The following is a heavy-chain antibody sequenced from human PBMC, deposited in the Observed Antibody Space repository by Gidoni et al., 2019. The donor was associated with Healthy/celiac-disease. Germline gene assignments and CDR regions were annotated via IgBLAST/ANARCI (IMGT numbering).Heavy chain of an antibody. Sequence: QVQLQQWGAGLLKPSETLSLTCAVYGGSFRGYYWSWIRQPPGKGLEWIGEINHSGSTNYNPSLKSRVTISVATYKNQFSLKLSSVTAADTDVYYCARAHDCVWGGDRLYYFDYWGQGTLVTVSS. CDR2: INHSGST. CDR3: ARAHDCVWGGDRLYYFDY. D-gene: IGHD3-16*02. V-gene: IGHV4-34*01. CDR1: GGSFRGYY. J-gene: IGHJ4*02.